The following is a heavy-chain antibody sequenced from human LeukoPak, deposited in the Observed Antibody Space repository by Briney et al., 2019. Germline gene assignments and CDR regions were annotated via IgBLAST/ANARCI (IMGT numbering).Heavy chain of an antibody. V-gene: IGHV3-9*03. CDR3: AKAAYYYGSGSYYYFDY. J-gene: IGHJ4*02. D-gene: IGHD3-10*01. CDR1: GFTFDDYA. CDR2: ISWNSGSI. Sequence: GGSLRLSCAASGFTFDDYAMHWVRQAPGKGLAWVSGISWNSGSIGYADSVKGRFTISRDNAKNSLYLQMNSLRAEDMALYYCAKAAYYYGSGSYYYFDYWGQGTLVTVSS.